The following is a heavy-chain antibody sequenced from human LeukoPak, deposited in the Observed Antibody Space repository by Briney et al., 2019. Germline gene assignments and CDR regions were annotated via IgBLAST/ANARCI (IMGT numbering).Heavy chain of an antibody. CDR1: GYTFTGYY. CDR3: AGYSYGYPKAFDI. D-gene: IGHD5-18*01. Sequence: ASVKVSCKASGYTFTGYYMHWVRQAPGQGLEWMGWINPNSGGTNYAQKFQGRATMTRDTSISTAYMELSRLRSDDTAVYYCAGYSYGYPKAFDIWGQGTMVTVSS. J-gene: IGHJ3*02. V-gene: IGHV1-2*02. CDR2: INPNSGGT.